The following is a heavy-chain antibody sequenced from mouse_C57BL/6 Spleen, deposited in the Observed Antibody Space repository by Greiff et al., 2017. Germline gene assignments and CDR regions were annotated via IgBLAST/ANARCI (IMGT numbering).Heavy chain of an antibody. CDR2: NWWADDK. CDR1: GFSLSTFGMG. Sequence: QVTLKESGPGILQPSQSLSLTCSFSGFSLSTFGMGVGWLRQPSGKGLVWLAHNWWADDKYYNPDLKSRLTISKDTSKNQVVLEIANVDTADTDSYYCAWMRDYYGSSVCMAYWGQGTSVTVSS. D-gene: IGHD1-1*01. V-gene: IGHV8-8*01. CDR3: AWMRDYYGSSVCMAY. J-gene: IGHJ4*01.